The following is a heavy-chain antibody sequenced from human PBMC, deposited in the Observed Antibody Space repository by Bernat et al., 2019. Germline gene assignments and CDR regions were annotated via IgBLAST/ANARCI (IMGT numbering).Heavy chain of an antibody. D-gene: IGHD2-8*01. CDR3: ARVGVRPGYYYYYGMDV. J-gene: IGHJ6*02. Sequence: QVQLVESGGGVVQPGRSLRLSCAASGFTFSSYAMHWVRQAPGKGLEWVAVISYDGSNNYYADSVKGRVNISRDNSKNTLYLQMNSLRAEDTAVYYCARVGVRPGYYYYYGMDVWGQGTTVTVSS. CDR1: GFTFSSYA. CDR2: ISYDGSNN. V-gene: IGHV3-30-3*01.